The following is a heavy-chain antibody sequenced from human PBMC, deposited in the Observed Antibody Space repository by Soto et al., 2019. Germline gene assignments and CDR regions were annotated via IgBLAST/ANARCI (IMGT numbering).Heavy chain of an antibody. D-gene: IGHD6-6*01. Sequence: GASVKVSCKASGYTFTSYDINWVRQATGQGLEWMGWMNPNSGNTGYAQKFQGRVTMTRNTSISTAYMELSSLRSEDTAVYYCARHLIAARFKKSYMDVWGKGTTVTVSS. V-gene: IGHV1-8*01. J-gene: IGHJ6*03. CDR2: MNPNSGNT. CDR1: GYTFTSYD. CDR3: ARHLIAARFKKSYMDV.